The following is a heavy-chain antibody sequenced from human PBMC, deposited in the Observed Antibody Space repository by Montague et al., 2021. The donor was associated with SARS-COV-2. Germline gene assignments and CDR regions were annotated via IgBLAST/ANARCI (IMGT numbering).Heavy chain of an antibody. CDR2: IYYSGST. V-gene: IGHV4-61*01. Sequence: SETLSLTCTVSGGSVSSGSYYWSWIRQPPGKGLEWIGYIYYSGSTNYNLSLESRVTISVDTSKNQFSLKLSSVTAADTAVYYCASVNTAGAYWGQGTLVTVSS. J-gene: IGHJ4*02. CDR1: GGSVSSGSYY. CDR3: ASVNTAGAY. D-gene: IGHD7-27*01.